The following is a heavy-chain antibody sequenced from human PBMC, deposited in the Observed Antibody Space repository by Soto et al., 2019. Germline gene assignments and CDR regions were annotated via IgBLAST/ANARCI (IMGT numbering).Heavy chain of an antibody. CDR2: IYYSGST. CDR1: GGSISSGDYY. CDR3: ARALSHIVVVTTKKFDP. V-gene: IGHV4-30-4*01. J-gene: IGHJ5*02. Sequence: SETLSLTCTVSGGSISSGDYYWSWIRQPPGKGLEWIGYIYYSGSTYYNPSLKSRVTISVDTSKNQFSLKLSSVTAADTAVYYCARALSHIVVVTTKKFDPWGQGTLVTVS. D-gene: IGHD2-21*02.